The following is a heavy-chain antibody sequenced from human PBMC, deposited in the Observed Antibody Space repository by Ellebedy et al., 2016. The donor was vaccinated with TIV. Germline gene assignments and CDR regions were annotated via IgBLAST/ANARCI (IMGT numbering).Heavy chain of an antibody. CDR2: ITSDLLDM. CDR1: GFNFSAYR. J-gene: IGHJ4*01. D-gene: IGHD2/OR15-2a*01. CDR3: ATDRGERGLLSFFYF. Sequence: GESLKISCTASGFNFSAYRVNWVRQAPGRGLEWVSSITSDLLDMTYRDSVKGRFTISRDNAKNSLSLQMDNLRAEATAVYYCATDRGERGLLSFFYFWGQGTGVTVST. V-gene: IGHV3-21*01.